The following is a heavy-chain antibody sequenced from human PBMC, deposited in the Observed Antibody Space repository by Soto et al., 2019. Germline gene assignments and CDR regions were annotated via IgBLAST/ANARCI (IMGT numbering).Heavy chain of an antibody. Sequence: QVQLVQSGAEVKKPGSSVKVSCKASGGTFSSYSISWVRQAPGQGLEWMGRIIPILDIADYAQKFQDRVTITADKSTNTAYMELSSLTSEDTAVYYCARDLGFDDAFDIWGQGTMVTVSS. CDR2: IIPILDIA. V-gene: IGHV1-69*04. J-gene: IGHJ3*02. D-gene: IGHD3-10*01. CDR1: GGTFSSYS. CDR3: ARDLGFDDAFDI.